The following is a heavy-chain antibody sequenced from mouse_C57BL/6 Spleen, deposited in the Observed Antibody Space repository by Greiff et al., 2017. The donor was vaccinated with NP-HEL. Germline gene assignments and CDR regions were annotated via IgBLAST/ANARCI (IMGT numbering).Heavy chain of an antibody. D-gene: IGHD2-3*01. CDR2: ISSGGSYT. Sequence: EVNLVESGGDLVKPGGSLKLSCAASGFTFSSYGMSWVRQTPDKRLEWVATISSGGSYTYYPDSVKGRFTISRDNAKNTLYLQMSSLKSEDTAMYYCASLYDAWGQGTLVTVSA. V-gene: IGHV5-6*01. CDR3: ASLYDA. CDR1: GFTFSSYG. J-gene: IGHJ3*01.